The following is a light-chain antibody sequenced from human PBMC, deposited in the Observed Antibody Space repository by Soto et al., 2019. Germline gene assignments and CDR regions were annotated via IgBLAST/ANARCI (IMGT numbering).Light chain of an antibody. V-gene: IGKV3-20*01. Sequence: EIVLTQSPGTLSLSPGERATLSCRASQTVRTNYLAWFQHKPGQAPRLLIYGASSRATGIPDRFSGSGSGTDFTLTINRLEPEDFAVYFCQQYSGSPLPFGGGTKVEIK. CDR3: QQYSGSPLP. CDR1: QTVRTNY. J-gene: IGKJ4*01. CDR2: GAS.